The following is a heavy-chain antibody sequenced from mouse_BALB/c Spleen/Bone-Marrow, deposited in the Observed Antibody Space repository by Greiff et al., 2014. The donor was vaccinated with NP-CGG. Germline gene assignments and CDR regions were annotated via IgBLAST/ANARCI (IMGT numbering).Heavy chain of an antibody. V-gene: IGHV1S135*01. CDR3: ARSFAMDY. Sequence: VHVKQSGPEPVKPGASVKVSCKASGYAFTNYNMYWVKQSHGKSLEWIGYFDPYNGGTSYNQKFKGKATLTVDKSSSTAYMHLNSLTSEDSAVYYCARSFAMDYWGQGTSVTVSS. J-gene: IGHJ4*01. CDR2: FDPYNGGT. CDR1: GYAFTNYN.